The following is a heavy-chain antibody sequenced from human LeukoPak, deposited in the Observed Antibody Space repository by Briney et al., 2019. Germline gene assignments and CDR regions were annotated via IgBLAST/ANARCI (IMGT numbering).Heavy chain of an antibody. D-gene: IGHD3-22*01. V-gene: IGHV3-21*01. CDR2: ISSSSSYI. CDR3: ARVTHYDSSGYYSDY. Sequence: GGSLRLSCAASGFTFSSYSMNWVRQAPGKGLEWVSSISSSSSYIYYADSAEGRFTISRDNAKNSLYLQMNSLRAEDTAVSYCARVTHYDSSGYYSDYWGQGTLVTVSS. CDR1: GFTFSSYS. J-gene: IGHJ4*02.